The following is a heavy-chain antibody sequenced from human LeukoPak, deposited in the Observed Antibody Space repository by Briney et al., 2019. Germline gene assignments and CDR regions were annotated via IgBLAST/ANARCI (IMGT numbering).Heavy chain of an antibody. Sequence: SETLSLTCAVYGGSFSGYYWSWIRQPPGKGLEWIGEINHSGSTNYNPSLKSRVTISVDTSKNQFSLKLSSVTAADTAVYYCARVPPYYDFWSGYYTPIYFDYWGQGTLVTVSS. CDR2: INHSGST. D-gene: IGHD3-3*01. J-gene: IGHJ4*02. V-gene: IGHV4-34*01. CDR3: ARVPPYYDFWSGYYTPIYFDY. CDR1: GGSFSGYY.